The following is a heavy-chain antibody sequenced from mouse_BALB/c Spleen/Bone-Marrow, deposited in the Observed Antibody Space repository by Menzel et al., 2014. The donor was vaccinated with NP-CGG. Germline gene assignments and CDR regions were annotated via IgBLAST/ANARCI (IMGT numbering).Heavy chain of an antibody. Sequence: VQLQQSGPSLVKPSQTLSLTCSVTGDSITSGYWNWIRKFPGNKLEYMGYISYSGRTYYNPSLKSRISITRDTSKNQYYLQLNSVTTEDTATYYCARAGYRYDVGYAMDYWGQGTSVTGSS. J-gene: IGHJ4*01. V-gene: IGHV3-8*02. D-gene: IGHD2-14*01. CDR1: GDSITSGY. CDR2: ISYSGRT. CDR3: ARAGYRYDVGYAMDY.